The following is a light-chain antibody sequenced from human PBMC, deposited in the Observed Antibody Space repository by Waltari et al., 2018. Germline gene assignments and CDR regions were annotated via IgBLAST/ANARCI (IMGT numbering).Light chain of an antibody. CDR3: ASWDETHYV. J-gene: IGLJ1*01. Sequence: QSVLTQPPSASETPGQRVIISCSGSSSNLGSNYLYWYQQLPGMAPKLLIYRNNRRHSGFPARFTASKSGTFASLAISGLRSEDEAVYYCASWDETHYVFGSGTKVTVL. CDR1: SSNLGSNY. CDR2: RNN. V-gene: IGLV1-47*01.